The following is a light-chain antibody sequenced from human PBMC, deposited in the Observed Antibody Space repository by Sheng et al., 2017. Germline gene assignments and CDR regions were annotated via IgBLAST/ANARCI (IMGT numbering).Light chain of an antibody. CDR1: SSDVGTYNI. Sequence: QSALTQAASVSGSPGQSITISCTGTSSDVGTYNIVSWYQQHPGKAPKLMIYDVNERPSGVSNRFSGSKSGDTASLTISGLQAEDEADYYCCSYAGSSTYVFGTGTKVTVL. CDR3: CSYAGSSTYV. CDR2: DVN. V-gene: IGLV2-23*02. J-gene: IGLJ1*01.